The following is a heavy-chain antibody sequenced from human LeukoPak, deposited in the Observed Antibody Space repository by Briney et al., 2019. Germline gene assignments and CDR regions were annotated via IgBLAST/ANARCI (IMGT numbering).Heavy chain of an antibody. CDR1: GGTFSSYA. V-gene: IGHV1-69*05. CDR2: IIPIFGTA. Sequence: RASVKVSFKASGGTFSSYAISWVRQAPGQGLEWMGGIIPIFGTANYAQKFQGRVTITTDESTSTAYMELSSLRSEDTAVYYCARSPSSGYYYYYYMDVWGKGTTVTVSS. D-gene: IGHD3-22*01. CDR3: ARSPSSGYYYYYYMDV. J-gene: IGHJ6*03.